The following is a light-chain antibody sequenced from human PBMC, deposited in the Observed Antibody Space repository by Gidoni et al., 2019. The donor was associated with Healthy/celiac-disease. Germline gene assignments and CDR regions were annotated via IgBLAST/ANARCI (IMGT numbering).Light chain of an antibody. V-gene: IGKV3-15*01. CDR1: QSVSSN. J-gene: IGKJ2*01. CDR3: QQYNNWPPYT. CDR2: GAS. Sequence: EIVITQSPATLSVSPGERATLSCRASQSVSSNLAWYQQKPGQAPRRLLYGASTRATGIPARFSGSGSGTEFTLTISSLQSEDFAVYYCQQYNNWPPYTFGQGTKLEIK.